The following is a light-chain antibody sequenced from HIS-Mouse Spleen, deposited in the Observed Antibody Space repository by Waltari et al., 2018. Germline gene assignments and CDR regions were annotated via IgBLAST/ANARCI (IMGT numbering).Light chain of an antibody. Sequence: DIQLTQSPSFLSASVGDRVTITCRASQGISSYLAWYQQKPGKAPKLLIYAASTLQSGVPARFSGSGSGTEFTLTISSLQPEELATYYCQQLNSYPPTFGQGTKVEIK. CDR3: QQLNSYPPT. J-gene: IGKJ1*01. V-gene: IGKV1-9*01. CDR1: QGISSY. CDR2: AAS.